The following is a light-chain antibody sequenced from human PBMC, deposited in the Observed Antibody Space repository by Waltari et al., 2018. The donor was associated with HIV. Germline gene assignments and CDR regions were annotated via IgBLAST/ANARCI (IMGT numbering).Light chain of an antibody. CDR2: RND. CDR3: ASWDDALSSWL. Sequence: QSGLRQPPSTSRPPGQRVVISCSGSSSNVVKNYVPWFQQLPGAAPRLLIYRNDRRPSGVPDRFTAAKSGTSASLVISGLRSDDEADYFCASWDDALSSWLFGGGTKLTVL. J-gene: IGLJ6*01. CDR1: SSNVVKNY. V-gene: IGLV1-47*01.